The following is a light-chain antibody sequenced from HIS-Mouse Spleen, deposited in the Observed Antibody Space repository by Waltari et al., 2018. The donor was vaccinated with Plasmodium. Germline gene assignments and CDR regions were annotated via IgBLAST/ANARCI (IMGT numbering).Light chain of an antibody. CDR3: QAWDSSTDV. CDR2: QDS. Sequence: SYELTQPPSVSVSPGQTASITCSGDKLGDKYACWYQQKPGQSPVLGIYQDSKRPSGIPERFAGSNSGNTATLTISGTQAMDEADYYCQAWDSSTDVFGTGTKVTVL. V-gene: IGLV3-1*01. J-gene: IGLJ1*01. CDR1: KLGDKY.